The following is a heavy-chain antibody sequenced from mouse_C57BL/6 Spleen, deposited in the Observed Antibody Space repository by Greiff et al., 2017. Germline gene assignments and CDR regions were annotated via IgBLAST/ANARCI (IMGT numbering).Heavy chain of an antibody. CDR2: INPNNGGT. CDR1: GYTFTDYN. J-gene: IGHJ1*03. D-gene: IGHD2-5*01. CDR3: ARRRKSNFWYFDV. V-gene: IGHV1-22*01. Sequence: EVKLQESGPELVKPGASVKMSCKASGYTFTDYNMHWVKQSHGKSLEWIGYINPNNGGTSYNQKFKGKATLTVNKSSSTAYMELRSLTSEDSAVYYCARRRKSNFWYFDVGGTGTTVTVSS.